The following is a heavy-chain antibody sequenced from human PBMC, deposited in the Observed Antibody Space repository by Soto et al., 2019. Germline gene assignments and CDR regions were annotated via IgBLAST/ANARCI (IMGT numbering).Heavy chain of an antibody. CDR2: IYYSGST. V-gene: IGHV4-31*03. D-gene: IGHD1-26*01. CDR1: GGSIGSGGYY. CDR3: ARDSDSGTTPEF. J-gene: IGHJ4*02. Sequence: PSETLSLTCTVSGGSIGSGGYYWSWIRQHPGKGLEWIGYIYYSGSTYYNPSLKSRVTISVDTSKNQFSLKLSSVTAADTAVYYCARDSDSGTTPEFWGQGTLVTVSS.